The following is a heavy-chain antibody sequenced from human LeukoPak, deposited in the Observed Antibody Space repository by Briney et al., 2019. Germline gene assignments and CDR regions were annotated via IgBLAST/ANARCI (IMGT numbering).Heavy chain of an antibody. CDR1: GFTFSNYA. V-gene: IGHV3-21*01. J-gene: IGHJ4*02. CDR3: ARDGPTYYYGSGSY. D-gene: IGHD3-10*01. Sequence: GGSLRLSCAASGFTFSNYAMSWVRQAPGKGLEWVSSISSSSSYIYYADSVKGRFTISRDNAKNSLYLQMNSLRAEDTAVYYCARDGPTYYYGSGSYWGQGTLVTVSS. CDR2: ISSSSSYI.